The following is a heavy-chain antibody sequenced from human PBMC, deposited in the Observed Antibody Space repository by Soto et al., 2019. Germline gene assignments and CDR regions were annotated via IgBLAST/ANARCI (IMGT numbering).Heavy chain of an antibody. D-gene: IGHD6-19*01. CDR3: AKPVYQSGEAAVADYYYYYYMDV. CDR1: GFTFSSYA. CDR2: ISGSGGST. Sequence: GGSLRLSCAASGFTFSSYAMSWVRQAPGKGLEWVSAISGSGGSTYYADSVKDRFTISRDNSKNTLYLQMNSLRAEDTAVYYCAKPVYQSGEAAVADYYYYYYMDVWGKGTTVTVSS. V-gene: IGHV3-23*01. J-gene: IGHJ6*03.